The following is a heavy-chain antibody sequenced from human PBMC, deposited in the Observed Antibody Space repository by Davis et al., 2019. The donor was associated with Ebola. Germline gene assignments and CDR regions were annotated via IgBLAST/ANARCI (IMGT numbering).Heavy chain of an antibody. CDR1: GFTFDDYA. CDR3: TLLQEHL. V-gene: IGHV3-9*01. CDR2: ISWNSGSI. J-gene: IGHJ6*01. Sequence: SLKISCAASGFTFDDYAMHWVRQAPGKGLEWVSSISWNSGSIGYADSVKGRFTISRDKSKNTLYLQMNSLHQGPIGLPPGTLLQEHLWG.